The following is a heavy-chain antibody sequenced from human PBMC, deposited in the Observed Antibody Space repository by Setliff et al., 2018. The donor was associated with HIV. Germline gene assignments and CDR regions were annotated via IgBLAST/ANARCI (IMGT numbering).Heavy chain of an antibody. Sequence: PGGSLRLSCAASGFSVSGHFMDWVRQAPGKGLEWVGRTRNEANSYTTEYAASVKGRFTISRDDSKNSLYLQMNSLKTEDTAVYYCARGRLLWSGSYYYYYMDVWGKGTTVTVSS. CDR3: ARGRLLWSGSYYYYYMDV. D-gene: IGHD3-10*01. V-gene: IGHV3-72*01. J-gene: IGHJ6*03. CDR2: TRNEANSYTT. CDR1: GFSVSGHF.